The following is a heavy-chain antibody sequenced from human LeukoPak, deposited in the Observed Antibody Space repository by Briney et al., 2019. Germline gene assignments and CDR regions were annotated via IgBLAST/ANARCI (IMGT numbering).Heavy chain of an antibody. V-gene: IGHV3-23*01. J-gene: IGHJ4*02. Sequence: GGSLRLSCAASGFTFDDYAMHWVRQAPGKGLEWVSAISGSGGSTYYADSVKGRFTISRDNSKNTLYLQMNSLRAEDTAVYYCAKETTSGWYDYWGQGTLVTVSS. CDR2: ISGSGGST. D-gene: IGHD6-19*01. CDR1: GFTFDDYA. CDR3: AKETTSGWYDY.